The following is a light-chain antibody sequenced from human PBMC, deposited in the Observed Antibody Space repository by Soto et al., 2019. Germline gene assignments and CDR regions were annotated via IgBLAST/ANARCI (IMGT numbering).Light chain of an antibody. Sequence: EIVLTQSPGTLSLSSVERATLSCRASQSVSNFLAWYQQKPGQAPRLLIYDASNRATGIPARFSGSGSGTDFTLTIRSLGPEDFAIYYCQQRANWPLTTFGHGTRLEIK. J-gene: IGKJ5*01. V-gene: IGKV3-11*01. CDR2: DAS. CDR1: QSVSNF. CDR3: QQRANWPLTT.